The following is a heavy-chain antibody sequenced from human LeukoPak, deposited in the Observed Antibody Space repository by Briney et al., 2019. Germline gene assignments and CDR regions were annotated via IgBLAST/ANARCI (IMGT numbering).Heavy chain of an antibody. J-gene: IGHJ3*02. CDR2: IDPNSGDT. D-gene: IGHD3-3*01. CDR1: GYTFTDYY. Sequence: ASVKVSCKASGYTFTDYYMHWVRQAPGQGLEWMGWIDPNSGDTNYAQKFQGRVTMTRDTSISTAYMELSSLRSEDTAVYYCARGLWSGPVRIWGQGTMVTVSS. V-gene: IGHV1-2*02. CDR3: ARGLWSGPVRI.